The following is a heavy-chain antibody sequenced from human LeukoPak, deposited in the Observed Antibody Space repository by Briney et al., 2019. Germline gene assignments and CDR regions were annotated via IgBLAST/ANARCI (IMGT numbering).Heavy chain of an antibody. Sequence: GGSLRLSCAASGFTFSSYAMSWVRQAPGKGLEWVSVISGSGGSTYYADSVKGRFTISRDTSKNTLYLQMNSLRAEDTAVYYCAKAFTTITARFDDWGQGTPVTVSS. CDR2: ISGSGGST. CDR3: AKAFTTITARFDD. D-gene: IGHD6-6*01. CDR1: GFTFSSYA. J-gene: IGHJ4*02. V-gene: IGHV3-23*01.